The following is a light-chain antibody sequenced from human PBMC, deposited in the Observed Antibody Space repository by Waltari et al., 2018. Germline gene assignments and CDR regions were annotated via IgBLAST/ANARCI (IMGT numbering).Light chain of an antibody. Sequence: DIVMTQSPDSLAVSLGERATINCKSSQSVLYSSNKKTNLAWYQQKPGQPPKLLIYWAFTRESGVPDRFSGSGFGTDFTLTISSLQAEDVAVYYCQQYYSTPLTFGGGTKVEIK. V-gene: IGKV4-1*01. CDR3: QQYYSTPLT. CDR2: WAF. J-gene: IGKJ4*01. CDR1: QSVLYSSNKKTN.